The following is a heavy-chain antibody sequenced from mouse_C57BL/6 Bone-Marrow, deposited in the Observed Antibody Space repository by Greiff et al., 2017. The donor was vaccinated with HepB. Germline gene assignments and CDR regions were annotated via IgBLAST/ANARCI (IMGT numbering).Heavy chain of an antibody. D-gene: IGHD1-1*01. J-gene: IGHJ1*03. CDR3: ARRGYGSSYYWYFDV. Sequence: VQLQQSGPGLVQPSQSLSITCTVSGFSLTSYGVHWVRQSPGKGLEWLGVIWSGGSTDYNAAFIARLSISKDNSKSQVFFKMNSLRADDTAIFYCARRGYGSSYYWYFDVWGTGTTVTVSS. CDR2: IWSGGST. CDR1: GFSLTSYG. V-gene: IGHV2-2*01.